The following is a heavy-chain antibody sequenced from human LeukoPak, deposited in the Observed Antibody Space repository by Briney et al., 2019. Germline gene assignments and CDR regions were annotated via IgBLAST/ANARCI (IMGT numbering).Heavy chain of an antibody. J-gene: IGHJ3*02. Sequence: GASVKVSCKASGYTFTGYYMHWVRQAPGQGLEWMGWINPNSGGTNYAQKFQGRVTMTRDTSISTAYMELSRLRSDDTAVYYCASRTVIAAAEAFDIWGQGTMVTVSS. CDR2: INPNSGGT. CDR1: GYTFTGYY. V-gene: IGHV1-2*02. CDR3: ASRTVIAAAEAFDI. D-gene: IGHD6-13*01.